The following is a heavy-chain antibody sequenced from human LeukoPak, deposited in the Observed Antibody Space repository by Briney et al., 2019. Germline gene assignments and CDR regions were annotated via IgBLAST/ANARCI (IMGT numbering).Heavy chain of an antibody. V-gene: IGHV3-73*01. J-gene: IGHJ4*02. Sequence: GGSLRLSCAAAGFTFSGSAIHWVRQASGKGLEWVGRIRSKVNNYATEYAASVRGRFTISRDDSKNTAYLQMNSLKIEDTAVYYCARPYADLGGDFDHWAQGTLVTVSS. D-gene: IGHD4-17*01. CDR3: ARPYADLGGDFDH. CDR1: GFTFSGSA. CDR2: IRSKVNNYAT.